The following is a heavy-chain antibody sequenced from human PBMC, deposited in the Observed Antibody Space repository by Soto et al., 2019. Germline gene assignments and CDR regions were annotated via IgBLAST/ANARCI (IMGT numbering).Heavy chain of an antibody. Sequence: GPTLVNPRQTLTRTWTFSGLSLSTSGVAVGWIRQPPGQAPEWLALIYWNDNERYSPSLKSRLTITKDTSKNQVLLTMTNMDRVDTATYYCALLYDSSAFYHAFNIWGQGTMVTVSS. D-gene: IGHD3-22*01. J-gene: IGHJ3*02. CDR3: ALLYDSSAFYHAFNI. CDR2: IYWNDNE. V-gene: IGHV2-5*01. CDR1: GLSLSTSGVA.